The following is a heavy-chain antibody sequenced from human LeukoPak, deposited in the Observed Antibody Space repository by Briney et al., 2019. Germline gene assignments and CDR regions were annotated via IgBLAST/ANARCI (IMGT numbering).Heavy chain of an antibody. CDR3: AREFTYYYDSSGYYY. CDR2: IYPGDSDT. CDR1: GYIFTSYW. D-gene: IGHD3-22*01. J-gene: IGHJ4*02. V-gene: IGHV5-51*01. Sequence: GESLKISCKGSGYIFTSYWIGWVRQMPGKGLEWMGIIYPGDSDTRYSPSFQGQVTISADKSISTAYLQWSSLKASDTAMYYCAREFTYYYDSSGYYYWGQGTLVTVSS.